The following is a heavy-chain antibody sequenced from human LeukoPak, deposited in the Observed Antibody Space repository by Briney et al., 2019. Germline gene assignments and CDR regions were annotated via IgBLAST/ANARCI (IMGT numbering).Heavy chain of an antibody. J-gene: IGHJ4*02. CDR2: IYYSGST. Sequence: SETLSLTCTVSGGSISSSSYSWGWIRQPPGKGPEWIANIYYSGSTFYNPSLKSRVTISLDTSKHQFSLKLTSVTAADTAVYYCATRSRGYGSGIDYWGQGTLVTVSS. D-gene: IGHD3-10*01. CDR3: ATRSRGYGSGIDY. V-gene: IGHV4-39*07. CDR1: GGSISSSSYS.